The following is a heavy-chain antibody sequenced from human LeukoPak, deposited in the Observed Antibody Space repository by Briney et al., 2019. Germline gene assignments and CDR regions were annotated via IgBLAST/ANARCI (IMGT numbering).Heavy chain of an antibody. CDR3: AKDDPPFPAAMYRY. CDR2: ISGSGGST. CDR1: GFTFSSYA. D-gene: IGHD2-2*01. Sequence: GGSLRLSCAASGFTFSSYAMSWVRQAPGKGLEWVSAISGSGGSTYYADSVKGRFTISRDNSKNTLYLQMTSLRAEDTAVSYCAKDDPPFPAAMYRYWGQGTLVTVSS. J-gene: IGHJ4*02. V-gene: IGHV3-23*01.